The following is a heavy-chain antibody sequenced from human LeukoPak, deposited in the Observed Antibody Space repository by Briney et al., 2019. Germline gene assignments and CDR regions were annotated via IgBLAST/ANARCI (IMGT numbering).Heavy chain of an antibody. D-gene: IGHD6-13*01. CDR1: GYTFTGYY. Sequence: ASVKVSCKASGYTFTGYYMHWVRQAPGQGLEWMGWINPNSGGTNYAQKFQGRVTMTRDTSISTAYMELSRLRSDDTAVYHCARREYSSSWFFDYWGQGTLVTVSS. J-gene: IGHJ4*02. CDR2: INPNSGGT. V-gene: IGHV1-2*02. CDR3: ARREYSSSWFFDY.